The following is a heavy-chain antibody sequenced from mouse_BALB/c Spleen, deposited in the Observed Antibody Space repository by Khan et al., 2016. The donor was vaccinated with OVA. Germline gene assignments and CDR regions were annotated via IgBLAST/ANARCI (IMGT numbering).Heavy chain of an antibody. Sequence: EVELVESGPGLVKPSQSLSLTCTVTGYSITSGYGWNWIRQFPGNKLEWMGYISYSGRTNYNPSLKSRISITRDTSKNQFFLQFNSVTTNDTATYYCARTARIKYWGQGTTLTVSS. CDR1: GYSITSGYG. J-gene: IGHJ2*01. CDR3: ARTARIKY. V-gene: IGHV3-2*02. D-gene: IGHD1-2*01. CDR2: ISYSGRT.